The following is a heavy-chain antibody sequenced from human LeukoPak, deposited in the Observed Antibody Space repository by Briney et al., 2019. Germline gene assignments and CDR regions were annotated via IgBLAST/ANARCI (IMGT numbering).Heavy chain of an antibody. CDR2: IYYSGSV. D-gene: IGHD3-3*01. CDR3: ARRVATSGNFFDY. V-gene: IGHV4-39*01. CDR1: GGAINSRNQY. J-gene: IGHJ4*02. Sequence: PSETLSLTCTVVGGAINSRNQYWGWIRRSPGKGLEWIGSIYYSGSVNDNPSLQSRVTISVDTSRNQFSLKLTSMTVADTAVYFCARRVATSGNFFDYWGPGTLVTVS.